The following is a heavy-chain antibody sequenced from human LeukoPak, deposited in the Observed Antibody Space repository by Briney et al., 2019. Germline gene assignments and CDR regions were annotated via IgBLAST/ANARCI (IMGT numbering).Heavy chain of an antibody. CDR3: ARLTVTSTDAFDI. D-gene: IGHD4-17*01. Sequence: SETLSLTCTVSGGSISSHYWSWIRQPPGKGLEWIGYICYSGSTNYNPSLKSRVTISVDTSKNQFSLKLSSATAADTAVYYCARLTVTSTDAFDIWGQGTMVTVSS. V-gene: IGHV4-59*11. CDR2: ICYSGST. J-gene: IGHJ3*02. CDR1: GGSISSHY.